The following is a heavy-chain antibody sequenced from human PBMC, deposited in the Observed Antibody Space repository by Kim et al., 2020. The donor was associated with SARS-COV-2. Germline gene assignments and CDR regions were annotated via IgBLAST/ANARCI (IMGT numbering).Heavy chain of an antibody. J-gene: IGHJ3*02. CDR3: ARARSAFDI. D-gene: IGHD3-16*02. CDR2: IYHSGST. V-gene: IGHV4-30-2*01. CDR1: GGSISSGGYS. Sequence: SETLSLICAVSGGSISSGGYSWSWIRQPPGKGLEWIGYIYHSGSTYYNPSLKSRVTISVDRSKNQFSLKLSSVTAADTAVYYCARARSAFDIWGQGTMVT.